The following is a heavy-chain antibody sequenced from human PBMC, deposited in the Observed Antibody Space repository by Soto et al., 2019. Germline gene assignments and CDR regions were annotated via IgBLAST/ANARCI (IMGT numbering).Heavy chain of an antibody. CDR1: RYTLTELS. D-gene: IGHD3-9*01. J-gene: IGHJ6*02. Sequence: ASVKVSCKVSRYTLTELSMHWVRQAPGKGLEWMGGFDPEDGETIYAQKFQGRVTMTEDTSTDTAYMELSSLRSEDTAVYYCATVFSTDYYYYGMDVWGQGTTVTVSS. CDR2: FDPEDGET. CDR3: ATVFSTDYYYYGMDV. V-gene: IGHV1-24*01.